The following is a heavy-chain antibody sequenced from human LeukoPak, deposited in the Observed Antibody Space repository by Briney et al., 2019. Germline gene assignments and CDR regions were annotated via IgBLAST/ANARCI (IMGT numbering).Heavy chain of an antibody. CDR3: ASSGRAAGDY. Sequence: GGSLRLSCAASGFTFSSYAMSWVRQAPGKGLEWVSAISGSGGSTYYADSVKGRFTISRDNSKNSLYLQMNSLRAEDTAVYYCASSGRAAGDYWGQGTLVTVSS. J-gene: IGHJ4*02. CDR1: GFTFSSYA. V-gene: IGHV3-23*01. D-gene: IGHD6-13*01. CDR2: ISGSGGST.